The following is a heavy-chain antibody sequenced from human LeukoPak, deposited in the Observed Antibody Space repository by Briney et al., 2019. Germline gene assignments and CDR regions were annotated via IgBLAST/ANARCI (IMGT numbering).Heavy chain of an antibody. J-gene: IGHJ3*02. V-gene: IGHV3-23*01. Sequence: PGGSLRLSCAVSGFTFSGYAIRWVRQAPGKGLEWVSAISGSGGSTYYADSVKGRFTISRDNSKNTLYLQMNSLRAEDTAVYYWAKDLQYNDSSVYYGVQDVPSNAFDIWGQGTMVTVSS. D-gene: IGHD3-22*01. CDR1: GFTFSGYA. CDR2: ISGSGGST. CDR3: AKDLQYNDSSVYYGVQDVPSNAFDI.